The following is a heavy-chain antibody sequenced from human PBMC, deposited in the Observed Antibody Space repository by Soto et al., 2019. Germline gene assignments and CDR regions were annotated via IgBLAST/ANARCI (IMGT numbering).Heavy chain of an antibody. CDR3: AKAGGYSYGSVYYYYGMDV. J-gene: IGHJ6*02. Sequence: GGSLRLSCVASGFTFSSYAMSWVRQAPGKGLEWVSAISGSGGSTYYADSVKGRFTISRDNSKNTLYLQMNSLRAEDTAVYYCAKAGGYSYGSVYYYYGMDVWGQGTTVTVSS. V-gene: IGHV3-23*01. CDR1: GFTFSSYA. CDR2: ISGSGGST. D-gene: IGHD5-18*01.